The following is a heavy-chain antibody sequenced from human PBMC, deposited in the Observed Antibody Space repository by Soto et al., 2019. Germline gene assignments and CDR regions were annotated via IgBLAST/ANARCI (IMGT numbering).Heavy chain of an antibody. V-gene: IGHV4-31*03. CDR3: ARAIGRTSWDYFDY. CDR1: GGSISSGGYY. J-gene: IGHJ4*02. D-gene: IGHD1-26*01. Sequence: QVQLQESGPGLVKPSQTLSPTCTVSGGSISSGGYYWSWIRQHPGKGLEWIGYIYYSGSTYYNPSLTSRVTISVDTSKNQFSLKLSSVTAADTAVYYCARAIGRTSWDYFDYWGQGTLVTVSS. CDR2: IYYSGST.